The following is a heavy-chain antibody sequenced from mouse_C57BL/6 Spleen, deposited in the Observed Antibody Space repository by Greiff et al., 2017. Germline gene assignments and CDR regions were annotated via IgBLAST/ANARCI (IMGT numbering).Heavy chain of an antibody. J-gene: IGHJ1*03. V-gene: IGHV10-3*01. Sequence: EVQLVESGGGLVQPKGSLKLSCAASGFTFNTYAMHWVRQAPGKGLEWVARIRSKSSNYATYYADSVKDRFTISRDDSQSMLYLQMNNLKTEDTAMYYCVRDEDYYGSREDWYFDVWGTGTTVTVSS. CDR3: VRDEDYYGSREDWYFDV. D-gene: IGHD1-1*01. CDR1: GFTFNTYA. CDR2: IRSKSSNYAT.